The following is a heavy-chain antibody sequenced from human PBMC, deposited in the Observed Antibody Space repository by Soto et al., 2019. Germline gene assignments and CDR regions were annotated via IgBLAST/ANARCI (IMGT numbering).Heavy chain of an antibody. D-gene: IGHD1-26*01. CDR2: LGFDGGGR. CDR3: AREPVGPDYAMDV. CDR1: GFDFSSYG. V-gene: IGHV3-33*01. Sequence: QMQLVESGGGVVQPGTSLRLSCAASGFDFSSYGMHWVRQTPGKGLEWVAVLGFDGGGRYYADSVKGRFTISRDNSKKMLYLQMDSLRAWDTALYYCAREPVGPDYAMDVWGQGTTVTVSS. J-gene: IGHJ6*02.